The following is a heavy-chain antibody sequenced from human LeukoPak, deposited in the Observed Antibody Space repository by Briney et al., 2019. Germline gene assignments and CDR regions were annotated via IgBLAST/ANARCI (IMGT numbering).Heavy chain of an antibody. D-gene: IGHD2-2*01. J-gene: IGHJ4*02. V-gene: IGHV1-2*02. CDR3: ARDRVVVPAAFDY. Sequence: ASVKVSCKASGYTFTAYYMHWVRQAPGQGLEWMGWINPNSGSTNYARKFQGRVTMTRDTSISTAYMELSRLRSDDTAVYYCARDRVVVPAAFDYWGQGTLVTVSS. CDR2: INPNSGST. CDR1: GYTFTAYY.